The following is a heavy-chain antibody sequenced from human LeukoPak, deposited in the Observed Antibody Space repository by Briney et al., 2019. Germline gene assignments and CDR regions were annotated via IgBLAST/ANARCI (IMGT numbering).Heavy chain of an antibody. CDR3: ARSYDAFDI. Sequence: SETLSLTCTVSGYSISSGYYWGWIRQPPGKGLEWIGSIYHSGSTYYNPSLKSRVTISVDMSKNQFSLKLSSVTAADTAVYYCARSYDAFDIWGQGTMVTVSS. CDR1: GYSISSGYY. CDR2: IYHSGST. J-gene: IGHJ3*02. V-gene: IGHV4-38-2*02.